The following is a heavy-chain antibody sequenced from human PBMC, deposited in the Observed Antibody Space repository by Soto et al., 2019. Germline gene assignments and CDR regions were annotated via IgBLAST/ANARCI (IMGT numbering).Heavy chain of an antibody. Sequence: GSGYSFTSYWISWVRQMPGKGLEWMGRIDPSDSYTNYSPSFQGHVTISADKSISTAYLQWSSLKASDTAMYYCARGTIAARPYYYYYGMDVWGQGTTVTVSS. V-gene: IGHV5-10-1*01. CDR2: IDPSDSYT. CDR3: ARGTIAARPYYYYYGMDV. D-gene: IGHD6-6*01. J-gene: IGHJ6*02. CDR1: GYSFTSYW.